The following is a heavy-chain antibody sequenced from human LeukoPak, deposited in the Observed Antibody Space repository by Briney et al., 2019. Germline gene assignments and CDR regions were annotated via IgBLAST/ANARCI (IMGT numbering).Heavy chain of an antibody. CDR1: GFTFSSYG. CDR3: ARDKLGRGVITATIDY. V-gene: IGHV3-33*01. Sequence: PGGSLRLSCAASGFTFSSYGMHWVRQAPGKGLEWVAVIWYDGSNKYYADSVKGRFTISRDNSKNTLYLQMNSLRAEDTAVYYCARDKLGRGVITATIDYWGQGILVTVSS. D-gene: IGHD3-10*01. CDR2: IWYDGSNK. J-gene: IGHJ4*02.